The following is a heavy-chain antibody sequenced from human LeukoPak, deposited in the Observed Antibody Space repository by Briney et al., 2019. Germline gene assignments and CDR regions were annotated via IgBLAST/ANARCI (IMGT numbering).Heavy chain of an antibody. Sequence: GSSVKVSCKASGGTFSSYAISWVRQAPGQGLEWMGGIIPIFGTANYAQKFQGRVTITADKSPSTAYMELSSLRSEDTAVYYCARGLYSSGWYYFDYWGQGTLVTVSS. J-gene: IGHJ4*02. CDR3: ARGLYSSGWYYFDY. CDR2: IIPIFGTA. V-gene: IGHV1-69*06. D-gene: IGHD6-19*01. CDR1: GGTFSSYA.